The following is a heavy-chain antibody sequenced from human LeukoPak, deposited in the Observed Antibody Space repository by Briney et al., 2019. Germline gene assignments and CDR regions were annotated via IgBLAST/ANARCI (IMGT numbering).Heavy chain of an antibody. Sequence: PSETLSLTCTVSGGSISTYYWSWIRQPPGKGLEWIGYIYYTGSTSYNPSLKSRVTLSVDTSKSQFSLKLNSVTAADAAVYYCARQVDSRGYYYAYSGQGILVTVSS. CDR1: GGSISTYY. CDR2: IYYTGST. CDR3: ARQVDSRGYYYAY. V-gene: IGHV4-59*08. J-gene: IGHJ4*02. D-gene: IGHD3-22*01.